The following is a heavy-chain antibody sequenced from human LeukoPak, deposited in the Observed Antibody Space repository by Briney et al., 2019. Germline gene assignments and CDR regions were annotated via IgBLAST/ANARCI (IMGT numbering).Heavy chain of an antibody. Sequence: PSETLSLTCTVSGGSISSGSYYWSWIRQPAGKGLEWIGRIFTSGSTKYNPSLKSRVTISVDTSKNQFSLKLSSVTAADTAVYYCARGKLELGYYFDYWGQGTLVTVSS. J-gene: IGHJ4*02. CDR3: ARGKLELGYYFDY. CDR1: GGSISSGSYY. D-gene: IGHD1-7*01. CDR2: IFTSGST. V-gene: IGHV4-61*02.